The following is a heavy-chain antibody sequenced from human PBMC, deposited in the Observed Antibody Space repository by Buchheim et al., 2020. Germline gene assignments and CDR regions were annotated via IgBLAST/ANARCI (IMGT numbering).Heavy chain of an antibody. CDR1: GGSISSSSYY. Sequence: QLQLQESGPGLVKPSETLSLTCTVSGGSISSSSYYWGWIRQPPGKGLEWIGSIYYSGSTYYNPSLKSRVTISVDTSKNQFSLKLSAVTAADTAVYYCARRGSGRITTAADYWGQGTL. V-gene: IGHV4-39*01. CDR3: ARRGSGRITTAADY. J-gene: IGHJ4*02. D-gene: IGHD3-10*01. CDR2: IYYSGST.